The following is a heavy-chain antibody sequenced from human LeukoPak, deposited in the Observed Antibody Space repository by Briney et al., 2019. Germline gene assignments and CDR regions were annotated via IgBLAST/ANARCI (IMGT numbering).Heavy chain of an antibody. CDR3: ARVTYYDFWSGYRFDP. J-gene: IGHJ5*02. CDR1: GFTFSDYY. V-gene: IGHV3-11*04. Sequence: GGSLRLSCAASGFTFSDYYMSRVRQAPGKGLEWVSYISSSGSTIYYADSVKGRFTISRDNAKNSLYLQMNSLRAEDTAVYYCARVTYYDFWSGYRFDPWGQGTLVTVSS. D-gene: IGHD3-3*01. CDR2: ISSSGSTI.